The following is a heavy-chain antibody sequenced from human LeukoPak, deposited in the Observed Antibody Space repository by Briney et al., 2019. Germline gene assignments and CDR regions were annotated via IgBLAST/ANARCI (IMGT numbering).Heavy chain of an antibody. D-gene: IGHD1-26*01. Sequence: ASVKVSCKASGYTFTGYYMHWVRQAPGQGLEWMGWINPNSGGTNYAQKFQGRVTMTRDTSISTAYMELSRLRSNDTAMYYCARAGGSYGAAFDIWGQGTMVTVSS. V-gene: IGHV1-2*02. CDR1: GYTFTGYY. J-gene: IGHJ3*02. CDR3: ARAGGSYGAAFDI. CDR2: INPNSGGT.